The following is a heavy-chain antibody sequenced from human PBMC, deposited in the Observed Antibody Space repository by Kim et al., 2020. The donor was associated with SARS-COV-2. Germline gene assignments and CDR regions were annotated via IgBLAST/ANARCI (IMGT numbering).Heavy chain of an antibody. CDR2: ISAYNGNT. CDR1: GYTFTSYG. V-gene: IGHV1-18*01. CDR3: ARSRCSGGSCYSGWVWFDP. D-gene: IGHD2-15*01. J-gene: IGHJ5*02. Sequence: ASVKVSCKASGYTFTSYGISWVRQAPGQGLEWMGWISAYNGNTNYAQKLQGRVTMTTDTSTSTAYMELRSLRSDDTAVYYCARSRCSGGSCYSGWVWFDPWGQGTLVTVSS.